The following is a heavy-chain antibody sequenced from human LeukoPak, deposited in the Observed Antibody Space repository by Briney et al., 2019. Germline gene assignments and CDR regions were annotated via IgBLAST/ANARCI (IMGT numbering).Heavy chain of an antibody. CDR1: GFTFSDYH. Sequence: PGGSLRLSCVVSGFTFSDYHMNWVRQAPGKGLEWVSSISTSNSYIYYADSVKGRFTISRDNSKNTLYLQMNSLRAEDTAVYYCAGSGLSRFDYWGQGTLVTVSS. D-gene: IGHD4/OR15-4a*01. CDR3: AGSGLSRFDY. J-gene: IGHJ4*02. V-gene: IGHV3-21*04. CDR2: ISTSNSYI.